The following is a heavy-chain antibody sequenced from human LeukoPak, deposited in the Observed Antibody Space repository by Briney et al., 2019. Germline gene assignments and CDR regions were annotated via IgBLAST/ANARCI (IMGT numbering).Heavy chain of an antibody. CDR3: ARDPAPYCSSTSCYL. J-gene: IGHJ4*02. V-gene: IGHV1-69*13. CDR2: IIPIFGTA. CDR1: GGTFSSYA. D-gene: IGHD2-2*01. Sequence: SVEVSCKASGGTFSSYAISWVRQAPGQRLEWVGGIIPIFGTANYAQKFQGRVTITADESTSTAYMELSSLRSEDTAVYYCARDPAPYCSSTSCYLWGQGTLVTVSS.